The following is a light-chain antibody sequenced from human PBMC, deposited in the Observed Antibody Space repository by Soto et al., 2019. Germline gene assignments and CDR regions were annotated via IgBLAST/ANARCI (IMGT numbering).Light chain of an antibody. CDR1: SSNIGAGHD. V-gene: IGLV1-40*01. CDR2: GNS. J-gene: IGLJ1*01. Sequence: QSALTQPPSVSGAPGQRVTISCTGSSSNIGAGHDVHWYQQLPGTAPKLLIYGNSNRPSGVPDRFSGSKPGTSASLAITGLQAEDEADYYCQSYDSSLSGYVFGTGTKVTVL. CDR3: QSYDSSLSGYV.